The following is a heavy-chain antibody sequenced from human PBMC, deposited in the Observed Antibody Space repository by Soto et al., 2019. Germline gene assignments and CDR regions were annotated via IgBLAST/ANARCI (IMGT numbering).Heavy chain of an antibody. J-gene: IGHJ6*02. D-gene: IGHD3-16*01. V-gene: IGHV3-48*01. CDR1: GVTFCSYS. CDR2: ISSSSSTI. CDR3: AREGFRGVMSYYGMDV. Sequence: GGSPRISCAASGVTFCSYSMNGVRQEPGKGLEWVSYISSSSSTIYYADSVKGRFTIPRDNAKNSLYLQMNSLRAEDTAVYYCAREGFRGVMSYYGMDVWGQGTTVTVSS.